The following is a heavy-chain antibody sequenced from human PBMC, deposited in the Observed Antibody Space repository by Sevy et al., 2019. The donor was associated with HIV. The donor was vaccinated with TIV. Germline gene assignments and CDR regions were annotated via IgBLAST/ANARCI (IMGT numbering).Heavy chain of an antibody. J-gene: IGHJ4*02. V-gene: IGHV4-59*08. CDR1: GGTITSLY. Sequence: SETLSLTCTVSGGTITSLYWNWIRQPPGKGLEWIAKIYYNGHTNYNPSLKSRVTISLDTSKNQFSLRLSSVTAADTAMYYCAGENAWGRGYSWGQGTLVTVSS. CDR2: IYYNGHT. CDR3: AGENAWGRGYS. D-gene: IGHD1-26*01.